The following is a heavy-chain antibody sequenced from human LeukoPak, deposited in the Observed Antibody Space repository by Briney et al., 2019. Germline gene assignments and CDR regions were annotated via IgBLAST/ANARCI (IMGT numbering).Heavy chain of an antibody. V-gene: IGHV3-21*01. D-gene: IGHD3-10*01. CDR1: GFTFSSYS. J-gene: IGHJ4*02. CDR2: ISSSSNYI. CDR3: ARDDYYGSGSNGFY. Sequence: GGSLRLSCAASGFTFSSYSMNWVRQAQGKGPEWVSSISSSSNYIYYADSVKGRFTISRDNAKNSLYLQMNSLRAEDTAVCYCARDDYYGSGSNGFYWGQGTLVTVSS.